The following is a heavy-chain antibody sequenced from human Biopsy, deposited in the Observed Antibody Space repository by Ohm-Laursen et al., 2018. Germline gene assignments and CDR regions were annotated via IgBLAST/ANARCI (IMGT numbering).Heavy chain of an antibody. CDR2: ISWNSGSV. J-gene: IGHJ4*02. CDR3: AKASGYSSGWPIDY. D-gene: IGHD6-19*01. CDR1: GFTFDNYA. Sequence: SLRLSCAAFGFTFDNYAMNWVRQAPGKGLEWVSGISWNSGSVVYADSVKGRFTISRDNAKNSLYLQMHSLRAEDTAFYYCAKASGYSSGWPIDYWGQGNLVTVSS. V-gene: IGHV3-9*01.